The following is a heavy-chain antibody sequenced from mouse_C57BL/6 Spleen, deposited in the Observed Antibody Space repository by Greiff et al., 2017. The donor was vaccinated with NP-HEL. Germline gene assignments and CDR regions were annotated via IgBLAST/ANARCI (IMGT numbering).Heavy chain of an antibody. V-gene: IGHV1-80*01. CDR2: IYPGDGDT. CDR3: ARDYDVSYWYFDV. J-gene: IGHJ1*03. D-gene: IGHD2-4*01. CDR1: GYAFSSYW. Sequence: VQLQQSGAELVKPGASVKISCKASGYAFSSYWMNWVKQRPGKGLEWIGQIYPGDGDTNYNGKFKGKATLTADKSSSTAYMQLSSLTSEDSAVYFCARDYDVSYWYFDVWGTGTTVTVSS.